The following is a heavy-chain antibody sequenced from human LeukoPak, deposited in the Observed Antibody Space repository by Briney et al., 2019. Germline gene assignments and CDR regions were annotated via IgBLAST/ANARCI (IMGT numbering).Heavy chain of an antibody. Sequence: GGSLRLSCAASGFTFSDYGLHWVRQAPGKGLEWVAFIRYDGSFKYYADSVKGRFTISRGNSKDTLFLQMNSLRAEDTALYYCAKLPRSSGLPSSWGQGTLVTVSS. CDR3: AKLPRSSGLPSS. CDR1: GFTFSDYG. D-gene: IGHD3-22*01. CDR2: IRYDGSFK. V-gene: IGHV3-30*02. J-gene: IGHJ5*02.